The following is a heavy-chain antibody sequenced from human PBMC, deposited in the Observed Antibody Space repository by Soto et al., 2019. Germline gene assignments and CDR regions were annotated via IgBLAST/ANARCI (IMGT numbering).Heavy chain of an antibody. J-gene: IGHJ5*02. D-gene: IGHD3-3*01. V-gene: IGHV1-69*12. CDR2: IGPMFGTA. CDR1: GGTFGNSA. CDR3: ARDGDPQSAFWSGPLGGGRFDP. Sequence: QVQLVQSGAEVKKPGSSVNVSCKTSGGTFGNSAVTWVRQAPGQGLEWLGGIGPMFGTANYAQKFQGRVTITADESTIAAYMELRSLNTDDTAVYYCARDGDPQSAFWSGPLGGGRFDPWGQGTLVTVSS.